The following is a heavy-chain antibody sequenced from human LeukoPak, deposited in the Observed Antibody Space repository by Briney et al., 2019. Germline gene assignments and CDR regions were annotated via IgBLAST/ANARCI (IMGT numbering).Heavy chain of an antibody. Sequence: GGSLRLSCAASGFTFSSYAMSWVRQAPGKGLEWVSAISGSGGSTYYADSVKGWFTISRDNSKNTPYLQMNSLRAEDTAVYYCARDLSGATDYWGQGTLVTVSS. D-gene: IGHD1-26*01. CDR2: ISGSGGST. V-gene: IGHV3-23*01. CDR1: GFTFSSYA. J-gene: IGHJ4*02. CDR3: ARDLSGATDY.